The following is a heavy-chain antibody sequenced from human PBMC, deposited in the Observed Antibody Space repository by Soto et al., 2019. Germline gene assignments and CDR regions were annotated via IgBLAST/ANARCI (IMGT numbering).Heavy chain of an antibody. V-gene: IGHV4-31*03. Sequence: QVQLQESGPGLVKPSQTLSLTCTVSGGSISSGGYYWSWIRQHPGKGLEWIGYIYYTGSTYYNPFLKSRVTISVDTSKNQFSLKLSSVTAADTAVYYCATLYMVRGVRTFDYWGQGTLVTVSS. J-gene: IGHJ4*02. CDR3: ATLYMVRGVRTFDY. D-gene: IGHD3-10*01. CDR2: IYYTGST. CDR1: GGSISSGGYY.